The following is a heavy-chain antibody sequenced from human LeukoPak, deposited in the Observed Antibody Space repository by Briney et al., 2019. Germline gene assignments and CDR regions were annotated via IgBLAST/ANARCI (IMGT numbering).Heavy chain of an antibody. Sequence: PGGSLRLSCSASGFTFSSYVMYWVRQAPGKGLEYVSAISSNGGSTYYADSVKGRFTISRDNSKNTLYLQMSSLRAEDTAVYYCVKGREYYDFWSGLEYGMDVWGQGTTVTVSS. CDR1: GFTFSSYV. CDR2: ISSNGGST. V-gene: IGHV3-64D*06. J-gene: IGHJ6*02. CDR3: VKGREYYDFWSGLEYGMDV. D-gene: IGHD3-3*01.